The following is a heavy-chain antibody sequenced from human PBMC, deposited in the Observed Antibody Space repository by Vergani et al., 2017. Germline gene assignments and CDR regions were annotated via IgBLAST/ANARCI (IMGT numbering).Heavy chain of an antibody. V-gene: IGHV3-21*01. CDR1: GFTFSSYS. CDR3: ARDGNYGDYYWFDP. Sequence: EVQLVESGGGLVQPGGSLRLSCAASGFTFSSYSMNWVRQAPGKGLEWVSSISSSSSYIYYADSVKGRFTISRDNAKNSLYLQMNSLRAEDTAVYYCARDGNYGDYYWFDPWGQGTLVTVSS. D-gene: IGHD4-17*01. J-gene: IGHJ5*02. CDR2: ISSSSSYI.